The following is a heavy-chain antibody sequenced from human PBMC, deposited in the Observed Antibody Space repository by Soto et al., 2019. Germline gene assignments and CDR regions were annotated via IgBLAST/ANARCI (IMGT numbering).Heavy chain of an antibody. CDR2: ISGSGGST. V-gene: IGHV3-23*01. J-gene: IGHJ4*02. CDR3: ARRGSGSYYDY. CDR1: GFTFSSYA. D-gene: IGHD1-26*01. Sequence: EVQLLESGGGLVQPGGSLRLCCAASGFTFSSYAMRWVRQAPGKGLEWVSAISGSGGSTYYADSVKGRFTISGDNSKNTLYLQMNSLRAEDTAVYYCARRGSGSYYDYWGQGTLVTVSS.